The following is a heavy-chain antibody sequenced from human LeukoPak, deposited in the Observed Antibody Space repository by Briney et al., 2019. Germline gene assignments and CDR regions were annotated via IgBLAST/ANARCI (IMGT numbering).Heavy chain of an antibody. CDR2: IYYSGST. CDR1: GGSISSYY. J-gene: IGHJ5*02. V-gene: IGHV4-59*01. Sequence: SETLSLTCTVSGGSISSYYWSWIRQPPGKGLEWIGYIYYSGSTNYNPSLKSRVTISVDTSKNQFSLKLSSVTAADTAVYYCAGRHYYYDSSGNPGVFEPWGQGTLVTVSS. CDR3: AGRHYYYDSSGNPGVFEP. D-gene: IGHD3-22*01.